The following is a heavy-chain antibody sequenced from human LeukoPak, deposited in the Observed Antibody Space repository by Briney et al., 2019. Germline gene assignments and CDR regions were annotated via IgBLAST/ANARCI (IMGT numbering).Heavy chain of an antibody. Sequence: LKPSETLSLTCVVHGGSFIGYYWSWIRQPPGKGLEWIGEIIYSGSTNYNPSLKSRVTMSADTSNNQLSLNVTSVTAADTAVYYCARGRGRVTTFKDYCFGLDVWGQGTTVTVSS. CDR3: ARGRGRVTTFKDYCFGLDV. CDR2: IIYSGST. D-gene: IGHD4-17*01. J-gene: IGHJ6*02. V-gene: IGHV4-34*01. CDR1: GGSFIGYY.